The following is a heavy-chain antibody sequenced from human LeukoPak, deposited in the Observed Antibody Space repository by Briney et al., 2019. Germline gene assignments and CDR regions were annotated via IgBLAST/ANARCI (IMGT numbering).Heavy chain of an antibody. CDR3: ARSSSWSKDDAFGI. D-gene: IGHD6-13*01. V-gene: IGHV4-34*01. J-gene: IGHJ3*02. CDR1: GGSFSGYY. Sequence: PSETLSLTCAVYGGSFSGYYWSWIRQPPGKGLEWIGEINHSGSTNYNPSLKSRVTISVDTSKNQFSLKLSSVTAADTAVYYCARSSSWSKDDAFGIWGQGTMVTVSS. CDR2: INHSGST.